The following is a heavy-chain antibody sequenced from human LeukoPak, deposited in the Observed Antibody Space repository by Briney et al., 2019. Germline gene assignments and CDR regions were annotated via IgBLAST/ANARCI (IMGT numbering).Heavy chain of an antibody. CDR1: GFTFSNYA. Sequence: GGSLRLSCAASGFTFSNYAMSWVRQAPGKGLEWVSGIGSGGRTYYADSVKGRFTISRDNSKNTLHLQMNSLRAKDTAVYYCAKGGYQSDYWGQGTLVTVSS. D-gene: IGHD3-16*02. CDR3: AKGGYQSDY. J-gene: IGHJ4*02. CDR2: IGSGGRT. V-gene: IGHV3-23*01.